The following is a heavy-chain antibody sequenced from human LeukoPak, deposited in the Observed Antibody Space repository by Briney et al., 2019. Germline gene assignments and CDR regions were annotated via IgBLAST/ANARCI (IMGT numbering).Heavy chain of an antibody. V-gene: IGHV3-30-3*01. J-gene: IGHJ4*02. CDR1: GFTFSTYS. Sequence: PGRSLRLSCAASGFTFSTYSMQWVRQAPGKGLEWVAVISNDGSTKYYADSVKGRFSISRDNSENTLYLQMNSLRVEDTAVYYCAREYGGHLGYLDYWGQGTLVTVSS. CDR2: ISNDGSTK. CDR3: AREYGGHLGYLDY. D-gene: IGHD2-15*01.